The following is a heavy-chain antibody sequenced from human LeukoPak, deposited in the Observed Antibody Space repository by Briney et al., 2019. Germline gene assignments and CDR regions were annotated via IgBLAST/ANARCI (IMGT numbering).Heavy chain of an antibody. J-gene: IGHJ6*02. D-gene: IGHD3-22*01. CDR3: ARLDRYDSRYYYYGMDV. Sequence: ASVKVSCKASGYTFTSYDINWVRPATGQGLEWMGWMNPNSGNTGYAQKFQGRVTMTRNTSISTAYMELSSLRSEDTAVYYCARLDRYDSRYYYYGMDVWGQGTTVTVSS. V-gene: IGHV1-8*01. CDR1: GYTFTSYD. CDR2: MNPNSGNT.